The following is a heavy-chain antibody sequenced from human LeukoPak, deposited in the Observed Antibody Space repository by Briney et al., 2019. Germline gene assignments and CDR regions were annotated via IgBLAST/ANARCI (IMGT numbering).Heavy chain of an antibody. D-gene: IGHD2-2*01. J-gene: IGHJ4*02. CDR3: AKEEIVYCTSTSCPGGY. Sequence: GGSLRLSCAASGFAFGTYGMHWVRQAPDKGLEWVAGISYDGSNKYYSDSVKGRFSISRDNSKSTLYLQMNSLRAEDTAVYYCAKEEIVYCTSTSCPGGYWGQGTLVTVSS. CDR2: ISYDGSNK. CDR1: GFAFGTYG. V-gene: IGHV3-30*18.